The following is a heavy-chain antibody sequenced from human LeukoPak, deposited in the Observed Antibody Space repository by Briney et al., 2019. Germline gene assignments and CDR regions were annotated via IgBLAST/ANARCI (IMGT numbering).Heavy chain of an antibody. CDR2: INHSGST. D-gene: IGHD6-25*01. J-gene: IGHJ4*02. Sequence: SETLSLTCAVYGGSFSGYYWSWIRQPPGKGLEWIGEINHSGSTNYNPSLKSRVTISVDTSKNQFSLKLSSVTAADTAVYYCALIAAESGYWGQGTLVTVSS. CDR3: ALIAAESGY. V-gene: IGHV4-34*01. CDR1: GGSFSGYY.